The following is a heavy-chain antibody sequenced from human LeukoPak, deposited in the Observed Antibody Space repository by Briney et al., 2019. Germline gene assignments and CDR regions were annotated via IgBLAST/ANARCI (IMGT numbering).Heavy chain of an antibody. CDR1: GFTFSSYA. Sequence: GGSLRLSCAASGFTFSSYAMSWVRQAPGKGLEWVSAISGSGGSTYYADSVKGRFTISRDNSKNTLYLQMNSQRAEDTAVYYCAKCGYGGYYYYGMDVWGQGTTVTVSS. CDR3: AKCGYGGYYYYGMDV. D-gene: IGHD4-23*01. J-gene: IGHJ6*02. V-gene: IGHV3-23*01. CDR2: ISGSGGST.